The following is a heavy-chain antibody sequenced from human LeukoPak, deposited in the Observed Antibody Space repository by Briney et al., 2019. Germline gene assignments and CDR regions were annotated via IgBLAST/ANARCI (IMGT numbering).Heavy chain of an antibody. Sequence: GGSLRLSCAASGFTFSSHWMSWVRQAPGKGLELVANIKQDGSEKYYVDSVKGRFTISRDNAKNSLYLQMNSLRAEDTAVYYCARNQRRLDYWGQGTLVTVSS. J-gene: IGHJ4*02. D-gene: IGHD1-14*01. V-gene: IGHV3-7*01. CDR2: IKQDGSEK. CDR3: ARNQRRLDY. CDR1: GFTFSSHW.